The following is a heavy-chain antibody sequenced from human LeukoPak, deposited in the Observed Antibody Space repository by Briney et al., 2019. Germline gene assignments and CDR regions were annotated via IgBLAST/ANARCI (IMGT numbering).Heavy chain of an antibody. CDR1: GYTFTSYD. CDR2: MNPNSGNT. D-gene: IGHD3-22*01. Sequence: ASVKVSCMASGYTFTSYDISWVRQAAGQGLEWMGWMNPNSGNTGYAQKFKGRVTMTGNTSINTAYMELSSLRSEDTAVYYCARGLRDSSGREYFQHWGQGTLVTVSP. J-gene: IGHJ1*01. CDR3: ARGLRDSSGREYFQH. V-gene: IGHV1-8*01.